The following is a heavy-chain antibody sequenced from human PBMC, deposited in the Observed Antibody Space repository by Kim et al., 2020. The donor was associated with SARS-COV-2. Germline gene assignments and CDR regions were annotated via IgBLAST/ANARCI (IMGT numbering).Heavy chain of an antibody. J-gene: IGHJ4*02. CDR2: IIPIFGTA. CDR3: ARGYYDSSGYPPTGY. CDR1: GGTFSSYA. Sequence: SVKVSCKASGGTFSSYAISWVRQAPGQGLEWMGGIIPIFGTANYAQKFQGRVTITADESTSTAYMELSSLRSEDTAVYYCARGYYDSSGYPPTGYWGQGTLVTVSS. D-gene: IGHD3-22*01. V-gene: IGHV1-69*13.